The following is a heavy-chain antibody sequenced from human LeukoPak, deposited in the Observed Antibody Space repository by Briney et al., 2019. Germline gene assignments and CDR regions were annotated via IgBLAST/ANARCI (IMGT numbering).Heavy chain of an antibody. D-gene: IGHD7-27*01. J-gene: IGHJ4*02. Sequence: GGSLRLSCAASGFILSTYWMSWVRQAPGKGLEWVANIKQDGSEKYYVDSVKGRSTISRDNAKNSLYLQMNSLTAEDTAVYYCTRDRHWGSGYFDYWGQGALVTVSS. CDR1: GFILSTYW. CDR3: TRDRHWGSGYFDY. V-gene: IGHV3-7*05. CDR2: IKQDGSEK.